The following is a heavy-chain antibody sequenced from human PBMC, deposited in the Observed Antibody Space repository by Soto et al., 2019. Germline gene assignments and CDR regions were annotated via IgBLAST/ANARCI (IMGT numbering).Heavy chain of an antibody. D-gene: IGHD3-22*01. Sequence: QVQLVESGGGVVQPGRSLRLSCATSGFTFSNYAVHWVRQAPGKGLEWLTLISYDGANTQYADSVKGRFAVSRDNSENTVFLQMNSLTTEDTAIYYCARDRDSSGHSPLDSWGQGTLVTVSS. CDR3: ARDRDSSGHSPLDS. J-gene: IGHJ4*02. CDR2: ISYDGANT. CDR1: GFTFSNYA. V-gene: IGHV3-30*09.